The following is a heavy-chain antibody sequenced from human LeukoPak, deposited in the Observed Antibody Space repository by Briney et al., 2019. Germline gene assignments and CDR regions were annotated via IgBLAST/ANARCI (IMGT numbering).Heavy chain of an antibody. Sequence: PSETLSLTCAVSGGSISSGGYSWSWIRQPPGKGLEWIGYIYHSGSTHYNPSLKSRVTISVDRSKNQFSLKLSSVTAADTAVYYCARDRGGGFDYWGQGTLVTVSS. D-gene: IGHD2-15*01. V-gene: IGHV4-30-2*01. CDR3: ARDRGGGFDY. CDR1: GGSISSGGYS. J-gene: IGHJ4*02. CDR2: IYHSGST.